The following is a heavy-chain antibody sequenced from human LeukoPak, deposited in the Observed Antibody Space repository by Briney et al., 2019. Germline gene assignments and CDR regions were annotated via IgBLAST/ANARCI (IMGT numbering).Heavy chain of an antibody. CDR1: GYSISSGYY. CDR2: IYHSGST. CDR3: ARHGGSRVATSAPFDAFDI. J-gene: IGHJ3*02. V-gene: IGHV4-38-2*01. D-gene: IGHD5-12*01. Sequence: SETLSLTCAVSGYSISSGYYWGWIRQPPGKGLEWIGSIYHSGSTYYNPSLKSRVTTSVDTSKNQFSLKLSSVTAADTAVYYCARHGGSRVATSAPFDAFDIWGQGTMVTVSS.